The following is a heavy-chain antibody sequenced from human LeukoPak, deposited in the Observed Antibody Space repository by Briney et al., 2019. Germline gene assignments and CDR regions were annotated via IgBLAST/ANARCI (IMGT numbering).Heavy chain of an antibody. D-gene: IGHD6-6*01. V-gene: IGHV1-18*01. Sequence: ASVKVSCKASGYSFSFFGISWVRQAPGQGLEWMGWISAYNGNTNYAQKLQGRVTMTTDTSTSTAYMELRSLRSDDTAVYYCARDFTSLAARPEGVDYWGQGTLVTVSS. CDR1: GYSFSFFG. J-gene: IGHJ4*02. CDR3: ARDFTSLAARPEGVDY. CDR2: ISAYNGNT.